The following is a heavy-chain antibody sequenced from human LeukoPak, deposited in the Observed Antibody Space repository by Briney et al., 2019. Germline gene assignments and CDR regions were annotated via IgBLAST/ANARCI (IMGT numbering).Heavy chain of an antibody. CDR1: GGSFSGYY. Sequence: PSETLSLTCAVYGGSFSGYYWSWIRQPPGKGLEWIGEINHSGSTNYNPSLKSRVTISVDPSKNQFSLKLSSVTAADTAVYYCAREPTVTAATYYYYYYYMDVWGKGTTVTVSS. CDR3: AREPTVTAATYYYYYYYMDV. D-gene: IGHD4-17*01. V-gene: IGHV4-34*01. CDR2: INHSGST. J-gene: IGHJ6*03.